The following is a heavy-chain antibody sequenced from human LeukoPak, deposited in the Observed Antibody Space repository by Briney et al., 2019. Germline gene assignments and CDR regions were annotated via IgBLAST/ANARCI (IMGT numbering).Heavy chain of an antibody. V-gene: IGHV2-70*04. J-gene: IGHJ4*02. CDR2: IEWDDDK. CDR1: GFSLSTRGMR. D-gene: IGHD2-15*01. Sequence: SGPTLVNPTQTLTLTCTFSGFSLSTRGMRVSWIRQPPGKALEWLARIEWDDDKFYSTSLKTRLTISKDTSKNQVVLTMTNMDPVDTATYYCARSPTKYCSGGSCYGAFDYWGQGTLVTVSS. CDR3: ARSPTKYCSGGSCYGAFDY.